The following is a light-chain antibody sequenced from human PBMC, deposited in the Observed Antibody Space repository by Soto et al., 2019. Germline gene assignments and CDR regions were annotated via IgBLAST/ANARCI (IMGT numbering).Light chain of an antibody. CDR1: SSDVGSYNL. CDR2: KGS. Sequence: QSALTQPASVSGSPGQSITISCTGTSSDVGSYNLVSWYQQHPGKAPKLMIYKGSKRPSGVSNRFSGSKSGNTASLTISGLQAEDEADYYCCSYAGSSIVVFGGGTKLTVL. CDR3: CSYAGSSIVV. J-gene: IGLJ2*01. V-gene: IGLV2-23*01.